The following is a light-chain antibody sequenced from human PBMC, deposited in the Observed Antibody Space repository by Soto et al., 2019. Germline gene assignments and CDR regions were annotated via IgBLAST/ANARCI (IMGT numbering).Light chain of an antibody. J-gene: IGKJ1*01. V-gene: IGKV1-39*01. CDR3: QQSGDTPPWT. Sequence: DIHMTQSPSSLSASVGDRVTITCRASQSISKYLNWYQLKPGKVPTLLIYEASSLQSGVPSRFSGSGSGTDFTLTISSLQPEDFATYYCQQSGDTPPWTFGQGTKV. CDR2: EAS. CDR1: QSISKY.